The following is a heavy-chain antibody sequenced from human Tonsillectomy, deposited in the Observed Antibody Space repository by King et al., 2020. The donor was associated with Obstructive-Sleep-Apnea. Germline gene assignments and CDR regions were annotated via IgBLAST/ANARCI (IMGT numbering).Heavy chain of an antibody. J-gene: IGHJ6*02. CDR3: ARIQEELQLWSLWGMDV. CDR2: IIPIFGAP. CDR1: GGTFNSYA. V-gene: IGHV1-69*01. Sequence: VQLVESGAEVKKPGSSVKVSCKSSGGTFNSYAVSWVRQAPGQGLEWMGGIIPIFGAPNYAQKFQGRVSITADESMSTVYMELSSLRSEDTAVYYCARIQEELQLWSLWGMDVWGQGTTVTVSS. D-gene: IGHD5-18*01.